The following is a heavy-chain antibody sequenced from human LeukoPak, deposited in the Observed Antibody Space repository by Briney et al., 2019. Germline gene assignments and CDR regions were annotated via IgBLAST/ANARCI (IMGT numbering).Heavy chain of an antibody. Sequence: ASVKVSCKASGYTFTGYYMHWVRQAPGQGLEWMGWINPNSGGTNYAQKLQGRVTMTRDTSISTAYMELSRMRADDTAVYYCARDGRYCSGGSCYNDYWGQGTLVTVSS. CDR1: GYTFTGYY. J-gene: IGHJ4*02. D-gene: IGHD2-15*01. V-gene: IGHV1-2*02. CDR2: INPNSGGT. CDR3: ARDGRYCSGGSCYNDY.